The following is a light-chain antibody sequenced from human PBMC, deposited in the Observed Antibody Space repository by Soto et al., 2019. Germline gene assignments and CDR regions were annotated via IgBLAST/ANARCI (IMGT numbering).Light chain of an antibody. V-gene: IGKV3-20*01. CDR3: QQYGSSPLIS. Sequence: IVLTQSACTLSLSPGERATLSCRASQSVSNNYLAWYQQKPGQAPRLLIYGASSRATGIPDRFSGSGSGTDFTLTISRLEPEDFAVYYCQQYGSSPLISFGQGTRLEIK. J-gene: IGKJ5*01. CDR1: QSVSNNY. CDR2: GAS.